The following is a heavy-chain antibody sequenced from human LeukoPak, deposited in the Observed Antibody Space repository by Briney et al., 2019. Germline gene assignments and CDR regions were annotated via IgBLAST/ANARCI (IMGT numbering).Heavy chain of an antibody. Sequence: GGFLRLSCTASGFTFGDYAMTWVRQAPGKGLEWVGFIRSKAYGGTTEYAASVKGRFTISRDDSKSIAYLQMNSLKTEDTAVYYCSTWTDLYDYWGQGTLVTVS. J-gene: IGHJ4*02. CDR2: IRSKAYGGTT. V-gene: IGHV3-49*04. CDR3: STWTDLYDY. CDR1: GFTFGDYA. D-gene: IGHD3/OR15-3a*01.